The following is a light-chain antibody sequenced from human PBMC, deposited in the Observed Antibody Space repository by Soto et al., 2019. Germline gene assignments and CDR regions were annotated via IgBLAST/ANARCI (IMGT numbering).Light chain of an antibody. CDR2: GAS. CDR3: QQSDRWPVT. V-gene: IGKV3-15*01. Sequence: EVVMTQSPATLSVSPGERVTFSCRASQSVTTNLAWYQHKPGQSPRLLISGASTGASGIPPRFSGSGSGTEFTLTIDRLQSADFAVYYCQQSDRWPVTFGGGTKVEIK. J-gene: IGKJ4*01. CDR1: QSVTTN.